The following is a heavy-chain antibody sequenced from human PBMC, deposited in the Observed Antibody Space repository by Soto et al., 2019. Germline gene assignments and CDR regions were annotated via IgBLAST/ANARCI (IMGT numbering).Heavy chain of an antibody. Sequence: EVHLLESGGGLVQPGASLRLSCETSGFTFSSCVMTWVRQAPGKGLEWVAVITKSGDTDYADSVKGRFTISRDNSKNTVYLQMNSLRAEDTAVYYFAKGLLNGRWYAADWGQGALVTVSS. CDR1: GFTFSSCV. D-gene: IGHD6-13*01. CDR3: AKGLLNGRWYAAD. V-gene: IGHV3-23*01. J-gene: IGHJ4*02. CDR2: ITKSGDT.